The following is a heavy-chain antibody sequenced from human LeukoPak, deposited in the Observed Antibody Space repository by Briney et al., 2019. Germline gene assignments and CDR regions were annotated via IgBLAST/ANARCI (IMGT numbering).Heavy chain of an antibody. CDR3: AGLPGTTPDFDS. CDR2: IYYSGTT. CDR1: GGSISSPTSY. D-gene: IGHD1-7*01. J-gene: IGHJ4*02. Sequence: KPSETLSLTCTVSGGSISSPTSYWGWIRQPPGRGLEWIGTIYYSGTTYYNSSLKSRLTISVDTSSHQFSLRLSSVTAADTAVYFCAGLPGTTPDFDSWGQGTLVTVSS. V-gene: IGHV4-39*01.